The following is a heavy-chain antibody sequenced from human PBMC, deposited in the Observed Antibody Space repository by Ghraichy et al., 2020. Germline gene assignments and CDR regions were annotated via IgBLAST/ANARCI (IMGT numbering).Heavy chain of an antibody. V-gene: IGHV4-34*01. J-gene: IGHJ4*02. D-gene: IGHD3-10*01. CDR2: INPSGST. CDR1: GGSFSGYY. CDR3: ARSPADRYGSGSYSFDY. Sequence: SETLSLTCAVYGGSFSGYYWSWIRHPPGKGLAWIGEINPSGSTNYNPSLKSRVTISVDTSKTQFSLQLSSVTAAATAVSYCARSPADRYGSGSYSFDYWGQGTLLTGSS.